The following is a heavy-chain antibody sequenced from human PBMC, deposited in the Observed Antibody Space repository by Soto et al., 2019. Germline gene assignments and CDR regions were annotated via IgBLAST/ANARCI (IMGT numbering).Heavy chain of an antibody. D-gene: IGHD3-3*01. CDR2: IYFSGST. V-gene: IGHV4-30-4*01. CDR3: ARRGMNSDFWSGYSSYYYYAMDV. Sequence: PSETLSLTCTVSGGSISSGDYFWSWIRQPPGKGLEWIGFIYFSGSTYYNPSLKSRLSISIDTSKNEFSLKLTPVTAADTAVYYCARRGMNSDFWSGYSSYYYYAMDVWGQGTTVTVSS. CDR1: GGSISSGDYF. J-gene: IGHJ6*02.